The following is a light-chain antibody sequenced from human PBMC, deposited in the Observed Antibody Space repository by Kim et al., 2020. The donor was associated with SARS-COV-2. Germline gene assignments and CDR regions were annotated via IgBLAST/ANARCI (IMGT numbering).Light chain of an antibody. Sequence: PGQTASITCSGYKLGDKYVSWCQQKPGQSPVLVIYQDNPRPSGIPERFSGSNSGNTATLTISVTQAMDEADYYCQAWDSSTHNYVFGAGTKVTVL. J-gene: IGLJ1*01. V-gene: IGLV3-1*01. CDR2: QDN. CDR1: KLGDKY. CDR3: QAWDSSTHNYV.